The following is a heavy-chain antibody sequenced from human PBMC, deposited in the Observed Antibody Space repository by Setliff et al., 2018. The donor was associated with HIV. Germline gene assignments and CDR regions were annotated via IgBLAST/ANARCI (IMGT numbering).Heavy chain of an antibody. V-gene: IGHV4-4*07. D-gene: IGHD3-22*01. CDR1: GDSVSGYY. CDR3: ARDRIEVLADSPHDVFDI. Sequence: SETLSLTCAVSGDSVSGYYWSWIRQPAGRGLEWIGRVHNSAGSNYNPSLKSRVTMSVDTAKNQLSLKLTAVSAADTAVYYCARDRIEVLADSPHDVFDIWGRGIMVHRLL. CDR2: VHNSAGS. J-gene: IGHJ3*02.